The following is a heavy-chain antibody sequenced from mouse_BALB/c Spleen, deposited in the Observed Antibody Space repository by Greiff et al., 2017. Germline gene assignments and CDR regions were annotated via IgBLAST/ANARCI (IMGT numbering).Heavy chain of an antibody. Sequence: EVKLQESGPELVKPGASVKISCKASGYTFTDYNMHWVKQSHGKSLEWIGYIYPYNGGTGYNQKFKSKATLTVDNSSSTAYMELRSLTSEDSAVYYCARWGTTMTHYYAMDYWGQGTSVTVSS. CDR2: IYPYNGGT. D-gene: IGHD2-4*01. CDR3: ARWGTTMTHYYAMDY. V-gene: IGHV1S29*02. CDR1: GYTFTDYN. J-gene: IGHJ4*01.